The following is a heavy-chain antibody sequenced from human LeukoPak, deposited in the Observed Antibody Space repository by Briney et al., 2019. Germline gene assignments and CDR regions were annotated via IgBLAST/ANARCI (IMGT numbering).Heavy chain of an antibody. CDR2: IYTAGST. Sequence: GGSLRLSCAASGFTVSGNYMSWVRQAPGKGLEWVSVIYTAGSTYNADSVKGRFTISRDKSKNTLYLQMNTLRAEDTAVYFCAGGNTWPGLSYWGQGTLLAVSS. J-gene: IGHJ4*02. V-gene: IGHV3-53*01. CDR1: GFTVSGNY. D-gene: IGHD6-25*01. CDR3: AGGNTWPGLSY.